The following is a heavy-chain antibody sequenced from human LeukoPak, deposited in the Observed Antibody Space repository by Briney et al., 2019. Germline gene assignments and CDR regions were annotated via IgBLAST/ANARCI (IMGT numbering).Heavy chain of an antibody. CDR1: RFTFDDYA. J-gene: IGHJ6*03. CDR2: ISWNSGSI. V-gene: IGHV3-9*01. CDR3: AKDSAFYYIDV. Sequence: GGSLRLSCAASRFTFDDYAMHWVRQAPGKGLEWVSGISWNSGSIGYADSVKGRFTISRDNSKNTLYLQMNSLKGDDTAVYYCAKDSAFYYIDVWGKGTTVIISS.